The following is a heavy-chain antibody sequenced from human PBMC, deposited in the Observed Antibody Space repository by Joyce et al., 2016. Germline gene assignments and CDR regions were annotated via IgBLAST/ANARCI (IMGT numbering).Heavy chain of an antibody. Sequence: EVQLVESGGGLVKPGGSLRISCAASGFTCSTQGMSWFRRAPGKVRVWVSAISSDSTYIFYADSVKGRFTVARDNAKSSLYLQMNSLRAADTTVFFCVRGGIVYDYSMDLWGQGTTVTVSS. CDR1: GFTCSTQG. V-gene: IGHV3-21*02. J-gene: IGHJ6*02. CDR3: VRGGIVYDYSMDL. CDR2: ISSDSTYI. D-gene: IGHD3-22*01.